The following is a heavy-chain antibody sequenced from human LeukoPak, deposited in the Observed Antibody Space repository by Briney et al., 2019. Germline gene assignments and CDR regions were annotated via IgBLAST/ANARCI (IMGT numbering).Heavy chain of an antibody. V-gene: IGHV1-46*01. CDR1: GYTFTSYY. Sequence: VASVKVSCKASGYTFTSYYMHWVRQAPGQGLVWMGGINPSGGSTSYAQKFQGRLTMTRDTSTSTVYMELSSLRSEDTAVYYCARDRGEGYYFDYWGQGTLVTVSS. CDR3: ARDRGEGYYFDY. D-gene: IGHD3-10*01. J-gene: IGHJ4*02. CDR2: INPSGGST.